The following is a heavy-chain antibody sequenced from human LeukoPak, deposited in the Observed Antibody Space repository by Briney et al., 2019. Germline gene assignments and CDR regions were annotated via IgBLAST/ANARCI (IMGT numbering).Heavy chain of an antibody. CDR2: IYYSGST. Sequence: SETLSLTCTVSGGSISSGGYYWSWIRQHPGKGLEWIGYIYYSGSTYYNPSLKSRVTISVDTSKNQFSLKLSSVTAADTAVYYCAREGYYDSIGFDPWGQGTLVTVSS. CDR1: GGSISSGGYY. D-gene: IGHD3-22*01. J-gene: IGHJ5*02. V-gene: IGHV4-31*03. CDR3: AREGYYDSIGFDP.